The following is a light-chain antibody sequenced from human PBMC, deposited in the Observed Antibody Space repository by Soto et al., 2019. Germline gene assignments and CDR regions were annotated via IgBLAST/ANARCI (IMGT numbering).Light chain of an antibody. CDR2: DAS. CDR3: QQRRSWPRT. Sequence: EIVLTQSPATLSLSPGERATLSCRASQSVSNSLTWFQQKPGQAPRLLIYDASNRATDIPARFSGSGSGIDFTLTISSLEPEDFAVYYCQQRRSWPRTFGQGTKLEIK. J-gene: IGKJ2*01. CDR1: QSVSNS. V-gene: IGKV3-11*01.